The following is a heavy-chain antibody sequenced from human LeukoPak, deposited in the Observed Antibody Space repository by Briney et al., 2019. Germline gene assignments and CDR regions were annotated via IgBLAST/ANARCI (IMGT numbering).Heavy chain of an antibody. J-gene: IGHJ4*02. CDR2: ISYDGSNK. D-gene: IGHD3-10*01. Sequence: GGLLRLSCAASGFTFSSYAMHWVRQAPGKGLEWVAVISYDGSNKYYADSVKGRFTISRDNSKNTLYLQMNSLRAEDTAVYYCARDGPPADYYRSGSYPYFDYWGQGTLVTVSS. CDR1: GFTFSSYA. V-gene: IGHV3-30*04. CDR3: ARDGPPADYYRSGSYPYFDY.